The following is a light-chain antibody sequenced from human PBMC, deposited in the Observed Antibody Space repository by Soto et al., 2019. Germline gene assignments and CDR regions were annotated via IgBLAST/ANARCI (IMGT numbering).Light chain of an antibody. V-gene: IGKV3-20*01. Sequence: ELGVTHSPGILSLSPCERTTLSCSSSPSVSRYLLWFQHKPVQNPRLLIYGSSSMSTGIPDRFSGSGSGTDFTLTISRLEPEYFAVFYCLQYGSSPSTFGQGTKLEIK. J-gene: IGKJ2*01. CDR2: GSS. CDR3: LQYGSSPST. CDR1: PSVSRY.